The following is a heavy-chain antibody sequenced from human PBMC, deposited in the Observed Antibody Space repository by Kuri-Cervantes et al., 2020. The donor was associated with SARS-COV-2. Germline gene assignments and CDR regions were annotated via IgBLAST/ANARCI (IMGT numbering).Heavy chain of an antibody. CDR3: ARGRWYCSSTSCYAPDKYGMDV. V-gene: IGHV3-74*01. J-gene: IGHJ6*02. CDR2: INSDGSST. CDR1: GFTFSGYW. D-gene: IGHD2-2*01. Sequence: GESLKISCAASGFTFSGYWMHWVRQAPGKGLVWVPRINSDGSSTSYADSVKGRFTISRDNAKNTLYLQMNSLRAEDTAVYYCARGRWYCSSTSCYAPDKYGMDVWGQGTTVTVSS.